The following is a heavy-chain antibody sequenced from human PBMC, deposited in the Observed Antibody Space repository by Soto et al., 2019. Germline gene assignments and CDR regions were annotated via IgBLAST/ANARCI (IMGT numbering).Heavy chain of an antibody. CDR2: IYYSGST. Sequence: SETLSLTCTVSGGSISSYYWSWIRQPPGKGLEWIGYIYYSGSTNYNPSLKSRVTISVDTSKNQFSLKLSSVTAADTAVYYCARADGYSYGVDYWGQGTLVTV. CDR1: GGSISSYY. J-gene: IGHJ4*02. V-gene: IGHV4-59*01. CDR3: ARADGYSYGVDY. D-gene: IGHD5-18*01.